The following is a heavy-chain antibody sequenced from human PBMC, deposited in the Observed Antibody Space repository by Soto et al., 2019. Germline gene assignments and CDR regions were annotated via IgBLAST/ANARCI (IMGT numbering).Heavy chain of an antibody. CDR3: AKAESIAAAPNDAFDI. J-gene: IGHJ3*02. V-gene: IGHV3-23*01. CDR2: ISGSGGST. D-gene: IGHD6-13*01. Sequence: VQLLESGGGLVQPGGSLRLSCAASGFTFSSYAMSWVRQAPGKGLEWVSAISGSGGSTYYADSVKGRFTISRDNSKNTLYLQMNSLRAEDTAVYYCAKAESIAAAPNDAFDIWGQGTMVTVSS. CDR1: GFTFSSYA.